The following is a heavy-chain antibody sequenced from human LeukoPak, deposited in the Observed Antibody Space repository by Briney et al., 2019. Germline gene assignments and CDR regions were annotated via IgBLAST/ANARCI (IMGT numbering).Heavy chain of an antibody. J-gene: IGHJ4*02. CDR1: GFTFTSSA. D-gene: IGHD3-3*01. V-gene: IGHV1-58*01. CDR3: AADPRWEGFWSGYYVGDY. CDR2: IVVGSGNT. Sequence: TSVKVSCKASGFTFTSSAVQWVRQARGQRLEWIGWIVVGSGNTNYAQKFQERVTITRDMSTSTAYMELSSLRSEDTAVYYCAADPRWEGFWSGYYVGDYWGQGTLVTVSS.